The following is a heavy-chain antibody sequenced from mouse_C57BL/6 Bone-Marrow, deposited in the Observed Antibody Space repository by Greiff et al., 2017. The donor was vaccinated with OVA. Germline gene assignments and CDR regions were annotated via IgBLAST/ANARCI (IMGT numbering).Heavy chain of an antibody. CDR3: ARNRKNWDVGAMDY. V-gene: IGHV2-2*01. Sequence: QVQLQQSGPGLVQPSQSLSITCTVSGFSLTSYGVHWVRQSPGKGLEWLGVIWSGGSTDSNAAFISRLSISKDNSKSQIFFKMNSLQADDTAIYYCARNRKNWDVGAMDYWGQGTSVTVSS. CDR1: GFSLTSYG. J-gene: IGHJ4*01. CDR2: IWSGGST. D-gene: IGHD4-1*01.